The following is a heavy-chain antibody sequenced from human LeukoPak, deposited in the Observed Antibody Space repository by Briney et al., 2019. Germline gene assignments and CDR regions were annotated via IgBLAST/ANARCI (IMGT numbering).Heavy chain of an antibody. CDR3: ARHASVDGNWPRPLDY. CDR1: GGSISSSNYY. J-gene: IGHJ4*02. D-gene: IGHD6-19*01. Sequence: SETLSLTCTVSGGSISSSNYYWGWIRQPPGKGLEWIGNIYYSGSTYYKPSLKTRVTISVDTSKNQFSLKLTSVTAADTAVYYCARHASVDGNWPRPLDYWGQGTLVTVSS. CDR2: IYYSGST. V-gene: IGHV4-39*01.